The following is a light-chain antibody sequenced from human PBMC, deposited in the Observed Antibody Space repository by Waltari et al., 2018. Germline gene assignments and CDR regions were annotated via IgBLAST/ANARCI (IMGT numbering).Light chain of an antibody. Sequence: ESVMTQSPATLSVSPGERATLSCRASHSITTNLAWYQQKPGQAPRLLIYAASTRATGIPARFSGSGFGTDFTLTISGLEPEDSAVYFCQQRWSGGTFGAGTKVEI. CDR3: QQRWSGGT. CDR2: AAS. J-gene: IGKJ4*01. CDR1: HSITTN. V-gene: IGKV3-15*01.